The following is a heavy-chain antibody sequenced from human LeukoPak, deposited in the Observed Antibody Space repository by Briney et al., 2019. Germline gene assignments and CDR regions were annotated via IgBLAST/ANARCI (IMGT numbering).Heavy chain of an antibody. CDR3: VRGGPSTWS. CDR2: INDDGSDT. Sequence: PGGSLRLSCAASGFTFKLHWMHWVRQVPGKRPVWVSRINDDGSDTIYADSVRGRFTISRDDAKNTVYLQMNNLRAEDTAVYYCVRGGPSTWSWGQGTLVTVSS. V-gene: IGHV3-74*01. J-gene: IGHJ5*02. CDR1: GFTFKLHW. D-gene: IGHD2-15*01.